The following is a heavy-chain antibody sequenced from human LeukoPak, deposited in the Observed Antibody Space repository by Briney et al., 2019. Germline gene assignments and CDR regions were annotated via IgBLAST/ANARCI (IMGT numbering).Heavy chain of an antibody. Sequence: SETLSLTCTVSGGSISSYYWSWIRQPPGKGLEWIGYIYYSGSTNYNPSLKSRVTISVDTSKNQFSLKLSSVTAADTAVYYCARPGYSSSWYAVSSHFDYWGQGTLVTVSS. J-gene: IGHJ4*02. V-gene: IGHV4-59*12. CDR3: ARPGYSSSWYAVSSHFDY. D-gene: IGHD6-13*01. CDR1: GGSISSYY. CDR2: IYYSGST.